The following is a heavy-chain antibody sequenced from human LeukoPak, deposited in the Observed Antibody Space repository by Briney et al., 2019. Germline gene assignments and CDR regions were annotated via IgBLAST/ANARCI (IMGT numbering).Heavy chain of an antibody. V-gene: IGHV4-39*01. J-gene: IGHJ4*02. D-gene: IGHD3-3*01. CDR1: SGSISSSSYY. Sequence: SETLSLTCTVSSGSISSSSYYWAWICQPPGKGLECIGSIYYSGSTSYNPSLKSRVTISVDTSKNQFSLKLSSVTAADTAVYYCSSLRERSYYARGFDYWGQGTLVTVSS. CDR3: SSLRERSYYARGFDY. CDR2: IYYSGST.